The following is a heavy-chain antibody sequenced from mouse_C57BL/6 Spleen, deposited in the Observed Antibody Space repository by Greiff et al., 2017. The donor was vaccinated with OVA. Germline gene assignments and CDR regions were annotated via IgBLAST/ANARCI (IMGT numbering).Heavy chain of an antibody. D-gene: IGHD1-1*01. Sequence: QVQLKQPGAELVKPGASVKLSCKASGYTFTSYWMHWVKQRPGQGLEWIGMIHPNSGSTNYNEKFKSKATLTVDKSSSTAYMQLSSLTSEDSAVYYCAREGYYGSSYGYWGQGTLVTVSA. CDR3: AREGYYGSSYGY. CDR1: GYTFTSYW. CDR2: IHPNSGST. V-gene: IGHV1-64*01. J-gene: IGHJ3*01.